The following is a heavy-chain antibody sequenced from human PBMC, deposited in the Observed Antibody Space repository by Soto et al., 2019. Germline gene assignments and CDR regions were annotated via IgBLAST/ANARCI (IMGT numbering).Heavy chain of an antibody. J-gene: IGHJ4*02. CDR3: AHRVLRTVFGLVTTTAIYFDF. CDR2: IDWGDDK. D-gene: IGHD3-3*01. CDR1: GFSLTTSGVG. Sequence: QITLKESGPTVVKPTETLTLTCTFSGFSLTTSGVGVGWVRQSPGKAPEWLALIDWGDDKRYSTSLNSRLIINKDTSKNQVVLTMANVDPADTATYYCAHRVLRTVFGLVTTTAIYFDFWGPGTPVVVSS. V-gene: IGHV2-5*02.